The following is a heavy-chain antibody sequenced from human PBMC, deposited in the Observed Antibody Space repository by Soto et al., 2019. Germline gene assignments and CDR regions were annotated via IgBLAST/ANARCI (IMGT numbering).Heavy chain of an antibody. CDR1: GASISYYF. Sequence: SETLSLTCTVAGASISYYFWTWIRQPPGKGLEWIGYFYYGETTNKKSSLNSRFTVSVDTSKSQLSLKVTSVTTADTAVYYCARGTYCGSDCYWTLDYWGQGKMVTVSS. CDR3: ARGTYCGSDCYWTLDY. D-gene: IGHD2-21*02. V-gene: IGHV4-59*01. J-gene: IGHJ4*02. CDR2: FYYGETT.